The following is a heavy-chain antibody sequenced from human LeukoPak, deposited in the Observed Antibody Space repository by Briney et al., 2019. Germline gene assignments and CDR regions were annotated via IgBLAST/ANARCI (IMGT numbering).Heavy chain of an antibody. CDR3: AKRGVVIRVILVGFHKEAYYFDS. CDR2: ISDSGGGT. V-gene: IGHV3-23*01. J-gene: IGHJ4*02. Sequence: GGSLRLSCAASGFSISLYSFYWVRQAPGKGLEWVAGISDSGGGTNYADSVKGRFTISRDNPKNTLYLQMNSLRAEDTAVYFCAKRGVVIRVILVGFHKEAYYFDSWGQGALVTVSS. CDR1: GFSISLYS. D-gene: IGHD3-22*01.